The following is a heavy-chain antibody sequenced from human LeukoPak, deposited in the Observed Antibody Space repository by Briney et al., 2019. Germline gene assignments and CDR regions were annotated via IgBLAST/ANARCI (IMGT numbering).Heavy chain of an antibody. Sequence: GGSLRLSCAASGFTFSTYAMSWVRQAPGKGLEWVSAISGSGGSTYYADSVKGRFTTSRDNSKNTLYLQMNSLRAEDRAVYYCAVRGRSQLWLPSYWGQGTLVTVSS. D-gene: IGHD5-18*01. J-gene: IGHJ4*02. CDR3: AVRGRSQLWLPSY. V-gene: IGHV3-23*01. CDR2: ISGSGGST. CDR1: GFTFSTYA.